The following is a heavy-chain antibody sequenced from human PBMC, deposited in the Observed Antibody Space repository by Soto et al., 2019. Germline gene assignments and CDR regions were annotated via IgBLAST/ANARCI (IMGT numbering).Heavy chain of an antibody. Sequence: ASETLSLTCAVTGDSLIGDHWWSWVRQAPGKGLEWVSAISGSGGSTYYADSVKGRFTISRDNSKNTLYLQMNSLRAEDTAVYYCAKGVFGVVKYGMDVWGQGTTVTVSS. D-gene: IGHD3-3*01. CDR2: ISGSGGST. V-gene: IGHV3-23*01. CDR1: GDSLIGDH. J-gene: IGHJ6*02. CDR3: AKGVFGVVKYGMDV.